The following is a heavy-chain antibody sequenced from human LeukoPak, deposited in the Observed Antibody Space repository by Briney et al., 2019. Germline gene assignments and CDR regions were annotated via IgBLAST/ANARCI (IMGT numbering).Heavy chain of an antibody. Sequence: PSQTLSLTCAVSGGSISSGGYSWSWIRQPPGKCLEWIGYIYHSGSTYYNPSLKSRVTISVDRSKNQFSLKLSSVTAADTAVYYCASSSWYDAFDIWGQGTMVTVSS. CDR2: IYHSGST. V-gene: IGHV4-30-2*01. CDR3: ASSSWYDAFDI. CDR1: GGSISSGGYS. D-gene: IGHD6-13*01. J-gene: IGHJ3*02.